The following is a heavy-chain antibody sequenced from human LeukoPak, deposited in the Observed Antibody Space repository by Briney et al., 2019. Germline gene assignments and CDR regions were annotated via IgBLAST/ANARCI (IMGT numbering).Heavy chain of an antibody. V-gene: IGHV3-7*01. CDR3: ARAPWIQLWSYYFDY. J-gene: IGHJ4*02. CDR2: IKQDGSEK. D-gene: IGHD5-18*01. CDR1: GFTFSSYW. Sequence: PGGSLRLSCAASGFTFSSYWMSWVRQAPGKGLEWVANIKQDGSEKYYVDSVKGRFTMSRDNAKNSLYLQMNSPRAEDTAVYYCARAPWIQLWSYYFDYWGQGTLVTVSS.